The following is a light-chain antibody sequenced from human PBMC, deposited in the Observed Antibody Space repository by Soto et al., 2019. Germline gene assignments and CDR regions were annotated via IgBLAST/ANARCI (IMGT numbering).Light chain of an antibody. J-gene: IGKJ3*01. V-gene: IGKV3-20*01. CDR3: QHYGTAAL. CDR2: AS. Sequence: IVLPQSPGTLSLSPGERATLSCRASQSVSDSYLAWYQQKPGQSPRLLIYASIRATGIPDRLSGSGSGTDYTLTISRLEPADFAVDYCQHYGTAALFGPGTKVVIK. CDR1: QSVSDSY.